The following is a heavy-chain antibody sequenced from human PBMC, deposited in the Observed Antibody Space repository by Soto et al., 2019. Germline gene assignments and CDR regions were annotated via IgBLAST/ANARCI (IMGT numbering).Heavy chain of an antibody. J-gene: IGHJ4*02. CDR2: IIPILGIA. CDR1: GGTFSSYT. V-gene: IGHV1-69*04. Sequence: SVKVSCKASGGTFSSYTISWVRQAPGQGLEWMGRIIPILGIANYAQKFQGRVTITADKSTSTAYMELSSLRSEDTAVYYCARDCSGGSCYSDYWGQGTLVTVSS. CDR3: ARDCSGGSCYSDY. D-gene: IGHD2-15*01.